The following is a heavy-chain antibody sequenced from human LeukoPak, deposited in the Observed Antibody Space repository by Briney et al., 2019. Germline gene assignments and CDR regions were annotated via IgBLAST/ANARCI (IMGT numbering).Heavy chain of an antibody. CDR2: MNPNSGNT. Sequence: GASVKVSCKASGYTFTSYDINWVRQATGQGLEWMGWMNPNSGNTGYALKFQGRVTMTRNTSISTAYMELSSLRSDDTAVYYCAREVFGATMIDYWGQGTLVTVSS. J-gene: IGHJ4*02. CDR1: GYTFTSYD. V-gene: IGHV1-8*01. CDR3: AREVFGATMIDY. D-gene: IGHD1-26*01.